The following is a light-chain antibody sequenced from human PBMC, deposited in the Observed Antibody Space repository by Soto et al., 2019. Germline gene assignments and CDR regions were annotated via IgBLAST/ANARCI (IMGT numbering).Light chain of an antibody. CDR3: QQSYSTPYT. Sequence: DIKLTQSPSSLSTSVGDRVTITCRASQTIRTNLNWYQQKPRGAPKLLISAASSLQGGVPLRFSGSGSGTDFTLTISSLQPEDFATYYCQQSYSTPYTFGQGTSLEIK. V-gene: IGKV1-39*01. J-gene: IGKJ2*01. CDR1: QTIRTN. CDR2: AAS.